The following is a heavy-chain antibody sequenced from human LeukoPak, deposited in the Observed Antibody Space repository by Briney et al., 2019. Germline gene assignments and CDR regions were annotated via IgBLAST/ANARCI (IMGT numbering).Heavy chain of an antibody. J-gene: IGHJ4*02. Sequence: PGESLQISCEGSGDSFITSWIGWVRQKPGEGLEWMASIYPGDSDIQYSPPFQGQVTISADKSTITAYLEWSSLKASDTAIYYCARTPCSSTSCYARFDHWGQGTLVTVSS. D-gene: IGHD2-2*01. CDR2: IYPGDSDI. CDR3: ARTPCSSTSCYARFDH. CDR1: GDSFITSW. V-gene: IGHV5-51*01.